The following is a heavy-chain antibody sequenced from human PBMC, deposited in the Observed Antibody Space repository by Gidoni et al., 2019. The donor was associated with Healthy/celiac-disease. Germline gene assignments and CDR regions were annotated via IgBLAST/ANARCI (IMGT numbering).Heavy chain of an antibody. CDR1: GFTFSTAW. CDR2: IKSKTDGGTT. Sequence: EVQLVESGGGLVKPGGSLRLSCAASGFTFSTAWMSWVRQAPGKGLEWVGRIKSKTDGGTTDYAAPVKGRFTISRDDSKNTLYLQMNSLKTEDTAVYYCTTGYCSSTSCYSGNWGQGTLVTVSS. V-gene: IGHV3-15*01. CDR3: TTGYCSSTSCYSGN. D-gene: IGHD2-2*02. J-gene: IGHJ4*02.